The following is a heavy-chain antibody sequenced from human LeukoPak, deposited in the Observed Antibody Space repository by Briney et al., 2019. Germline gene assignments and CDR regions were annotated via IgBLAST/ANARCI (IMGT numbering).Heavy chain of an antibody. CDR3: ASAGHDGIGYKVC. D-gene: IGHD3-22*01. CDR2: IYHSGSA. J-gene: IGHJ4*02. Sequence: SGTLSLTCAVSGGSISSSNWWSWVRQSPGKGLEWIGEIYHSGSANYNPSLKSRVTISVDKSKDQFSLRLSSVTAADTVVYYCASAGHDGIGYKVCWGQGTLVTVSS. V-gene: IGHV4-4*02. CDR1: GGSISSSNW.